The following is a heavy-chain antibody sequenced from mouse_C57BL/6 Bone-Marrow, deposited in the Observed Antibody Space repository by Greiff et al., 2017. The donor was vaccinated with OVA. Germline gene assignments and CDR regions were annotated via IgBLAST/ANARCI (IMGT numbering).Heavy chain of an antibody. CDR2: SRNKANDYTT. CDR3: ARDAGIYYAMDY. CDR1: GFTFSDFY. V-gene: IGHV7-1*01. Sequence: EVMLVESGGGLVQSGRSLRLSCATSGFTFSDFYMEWVRQAPGKGLEWIAASRNKANDYTTEYSASVKGRFIVSRDTSQSILYLQMNALRAEDTAIYYCARDAGIYYAMDYWGQGTSVTVSS. J-gene: IGHJ4*01.